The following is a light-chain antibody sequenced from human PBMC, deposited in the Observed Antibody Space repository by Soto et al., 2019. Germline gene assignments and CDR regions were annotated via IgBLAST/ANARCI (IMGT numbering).Light chain of an antibody. CDR3: QRYHNWPLT. V-gene: IGKV3-15*01. Sequence: EIVMTQSPATLSVSPGERPTLSCRASQSISNNLAWYQHKPGQAPRLLIYGASTRATGIPARFSGSGSGTEFTLTISSLQSEDFAVYYGQRYHNWPLTFGGGTKVENK. CDR1: QSISNN. J-gene: IGKJ4*01. CDR2: GAS.